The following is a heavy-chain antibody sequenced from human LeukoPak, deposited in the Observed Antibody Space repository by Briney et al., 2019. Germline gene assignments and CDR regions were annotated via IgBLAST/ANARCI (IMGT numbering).Heavy chain of an antibody. V-gene: IGHV3-49*04. D-gene: IGHD1-26*01. CDR1: GFTFGAYI. CDR2: IRGKAYGGTT. CDR3: TRDGSGMHYGMDV. Sequence: GRSLRLSCTASGFTFGAYIMSWVRQAPGKGLEWVGFIRGKAYGGTTEYAASVKGRFTISRDDSKSIAYLQVNSLKTEDTAVYYCTRDGSGMHYGMDVWGQGTTVTVSS. J-gene: IGHJ6*02.